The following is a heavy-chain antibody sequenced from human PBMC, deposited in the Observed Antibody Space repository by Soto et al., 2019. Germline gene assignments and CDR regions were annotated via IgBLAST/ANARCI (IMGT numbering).Heavy chain of an antibody. CDR2: ISYDGSNK. V-gene: IGHV3-30-3*01. CDR1: GFTFSSYA. Sequence: GGSLRRSWAASGFTFSSYAMHWVRQAPGKGLEWVAVISYDGSNKYYADSVKGRFTISRDNSKNTLYLQMNSLRAEDTAVYYCVPSMAPRGYYDAGGVYFDYWGQGTLVTVSS. D-gene: IGHD3-22*01. J-gene: IGHJ4*02. CDR3: VPSMAPRGYYDAGGVYFDY.